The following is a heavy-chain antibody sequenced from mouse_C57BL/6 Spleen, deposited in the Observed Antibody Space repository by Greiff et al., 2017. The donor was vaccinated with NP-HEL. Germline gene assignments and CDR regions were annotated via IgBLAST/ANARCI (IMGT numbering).Heavy chain of an antibody. CDR1: GYAFSSSW. V-gene: IGHV1-82*01. J-gene: IGHJ4*01. Sequence: VKLQESGPELVKPGASVKISCKASGYAFSSSWMNWVKQRPGKGLEWIGRIYPGDGDTNYNGKFKGKATLTADKSSSTAYMQLSSLTSEDSAVYFCARLGDYYGSSYAMDYWGQGTSVTVSS. CDR3: ARLGDYYGSSYAMDY. D-gene: IGHD1-1*01. CDR2: IYPGDGDT.